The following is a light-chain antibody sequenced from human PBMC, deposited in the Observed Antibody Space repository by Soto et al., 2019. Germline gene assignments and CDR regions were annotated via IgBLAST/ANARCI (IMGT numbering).Light chain of an antibody. V-gene: IGLV2-14*01. Sequence: SGLTHPASVSWSPGRSITSSCTGTTSDLVLYNYVSWYQQRPGKAPKLLLYGVSNRPSGVSDRFSGSKSGNTASLTISGLQAEDEADYFCSPHTTTSSALQVFGTGTKATV. CDR3: SPHTTTSSALQV. CDR2: GVS. CDR1: TSDLVLYNY. J-gene: IGLJ1*01.